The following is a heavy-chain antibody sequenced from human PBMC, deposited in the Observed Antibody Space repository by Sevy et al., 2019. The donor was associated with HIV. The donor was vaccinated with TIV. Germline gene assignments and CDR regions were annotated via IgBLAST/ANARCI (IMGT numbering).Heavy chain of an antibody. D-gene: IGHD3-9*01. Sequence: ASVKVSCKASGYTFTSYGISWARQAPGQGLEWMGWISVYNGNTNYAQKLQARVTMTTDTSTSTAYMELRSLRSDDTAVYYCARAGYYSGFYDILTGLEYWGQGTLVTVSS. V-gene: IGHV1-18*01. J-gene: IGHJ4*02. CDR1: GYTFTSYG. CDR3: ARAGYYSGFYDILTGLEY. CDR2: ISVYNGNT.